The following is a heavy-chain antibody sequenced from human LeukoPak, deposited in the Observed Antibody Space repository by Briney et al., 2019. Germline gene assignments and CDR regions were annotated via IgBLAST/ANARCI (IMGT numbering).Heavy chain of an antibody. V-gene: IGHV1-69*01. CDR2: IIPIFGTA. CDR3: ARDARGAAAADDPFDI. Sequence: SVKVSCKASGGTFSSYAISWVRQAPGQGLEWMGGIIPIFGTANYAQKFQGRVTITADESTSTAYMELSSLRSEDTAVYYCARDARGAAAADDPFDIWGQGTMVTVSS. CDR1: GGTFSSYA. D-gene: IGHD6-13*01. J-gene: IGHJ3*02.